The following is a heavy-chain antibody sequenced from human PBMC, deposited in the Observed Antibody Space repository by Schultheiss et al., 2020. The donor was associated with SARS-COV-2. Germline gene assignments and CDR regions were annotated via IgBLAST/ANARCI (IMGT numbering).Heavy chain of an antibody. CDR3: ARHPSSGLDY. D-gene: IGHD6-19*01. J-gene: IGHJ4*02. CDR2: IYYSGST. CDR1: GGSFSGYY. Sequence: SETLSLTCAVYGGSFSGYYWSWIRQPPGKGLEWIGYIYYSGSTNYNPSLKSRVTISVDTSKNQFSLKLSSVTAADTAVYYCARHPSSGLDYWGQGTLVTVSS. V-gene: IGHV4-59*08.